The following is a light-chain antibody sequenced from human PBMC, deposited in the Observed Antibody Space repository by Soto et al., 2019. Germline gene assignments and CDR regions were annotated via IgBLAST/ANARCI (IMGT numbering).Light chain of an antibody. CDR1: SSDVGSYNY. V-gene: IGLV2-14*01. CDR2: DVS. J-gene: IGLJ1*01. Sequence: QSALTQPASVSGSPGQAITISCTGTSSDVGSYNYVSWYQQHPGKAPKLMIYDVSDRPSGVSNRFSGSKSGNTASLTISGLQAEDEADYYCISYTSSSLYVFGTGTKVTVL. CDR3: ISYTSSSLYV.